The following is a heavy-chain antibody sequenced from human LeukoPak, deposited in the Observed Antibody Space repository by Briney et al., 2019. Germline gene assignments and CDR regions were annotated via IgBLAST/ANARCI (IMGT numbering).Heavy chain of an antibody. V-gene: IGHV3-49*04. J-gene: IGHJ4*02. Sequence: GGSLRLSCTASGFTFGDYAMSWVRQAPGKGVEWVGFFRRKAYGGTTEYAASVKGKFTISRDDSKSIAYLQMNSLKTEDTAVYYCTRDSSICGGDCYSDYWGQGTLVTVSS. CDR2: FRRKAYGGTT. CDR3: TRDSSICGGDCYSDY. CDR1: GFTFGDYA. D-gene: IGHD2-21*02.